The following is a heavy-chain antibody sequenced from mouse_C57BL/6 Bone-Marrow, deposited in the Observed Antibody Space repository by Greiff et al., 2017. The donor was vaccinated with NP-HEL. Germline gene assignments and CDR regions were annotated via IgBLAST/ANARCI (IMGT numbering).Heavy chain of an antibody. V-gene: IGHV5-6*01. CDR3: ARNGGNYVNYFDY. CDR2: ISSGGSYT. J-gene: IGHJ2*01. Sequence: EVQLVESGGDLVKPGGSLKLSCAASGFTFSSYGMSWVRQTPDKRLEWVATISSGGSYTYYPDSVKGRFTISRDNAKNTLYLQMSRLKSEDTAMYYCARNGGNYVNYFDYWGQGTTLTVSS. D-gene: IGHD1-1*02. CDR1: GFTFSSYG.